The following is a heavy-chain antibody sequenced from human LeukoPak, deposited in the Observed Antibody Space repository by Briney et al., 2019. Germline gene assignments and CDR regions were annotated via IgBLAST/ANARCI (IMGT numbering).Heavy chain of an antibody. J-gene: IGHJ6*03. CDR2: ISAYNGNT. Sequence: ASVKVSCKTSGYTFTSYGISWVRQAPGQGLEWMGWISAYNGNTNYAQKFQGRVTITTDESTSTAYMELSSLRSEDTAVYYCASYSSSDDYYYYYMDVWGKGTTVTVSS. CDR3: ASYSSSDDYYYYYMDV. D-gene: IGHD6-6*01. CDR1: GYTFTSYG. V-gene: IGHV1-18*01.